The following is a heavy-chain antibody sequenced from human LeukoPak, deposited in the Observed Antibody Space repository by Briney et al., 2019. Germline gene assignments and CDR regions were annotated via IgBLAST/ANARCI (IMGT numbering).Heavy chain of an antibody. J-gene: IGHJ3*02. V-gene: IGHV3-7*01. Sequence: GGSLRLSCAASGFTFSSYWMSWVRQAPGKGLEWVANIKQDGSEKYYVDSVKGRFTISRDNAKNSLYLQMNSLRAEDTAVYYCVGSGWNDAFDIWGQGTMVTVSS. CDR2: IKQDGSEK. CDR3: VGSGWNDAFDI. D-gene: IGHD6-19*01. CDR1: GFTFSSYW.